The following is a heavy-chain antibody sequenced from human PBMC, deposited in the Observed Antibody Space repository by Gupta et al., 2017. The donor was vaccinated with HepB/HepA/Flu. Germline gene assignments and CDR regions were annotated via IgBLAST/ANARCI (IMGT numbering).Heavy chain of an antibody. CDR3: AKDIDGYPAGGGAFDI. J-gene: IGHJ3*02. CDR2: ISWNSGSI. D-gene: IGHD5-24*01. Sequence: EVQLVEAGGGWVQPGRSLRLPCAASGFTIDDYAMHWGRQAPGKGLGWVSGISWNSGSIGYADSVKGRFTISRDNAKNSLYLQMNSLRAEDTALYYCAKDIDGYPAGGGAFDIWGQGTMVTVSS. V-gene: IGHV3-9*01. CDR1: GFTIDDYA.